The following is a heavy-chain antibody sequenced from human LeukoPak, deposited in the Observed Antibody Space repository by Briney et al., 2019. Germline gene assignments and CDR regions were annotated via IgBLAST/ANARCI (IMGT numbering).Heavy chain of an antibody. CDR1: GGSVSSSRHY. D-gene: IGHD5-24*01. CDR3: ASPSAEMVAINGWYFDV. Sequence: ETLSLTCTVSGGSVSSSRHYWTWVRQAPGKGLEWVSVIYGGGSTFYADSVNGRFTISRDSSQNTLLLQMNSLGAEDTAVYYCASPSAEMVAINGWYFDVWGRGTLVTVSS. CDR2: IYGGGST. V-gene: IGHV3-66*01. J-gene: IGHJ2*01.